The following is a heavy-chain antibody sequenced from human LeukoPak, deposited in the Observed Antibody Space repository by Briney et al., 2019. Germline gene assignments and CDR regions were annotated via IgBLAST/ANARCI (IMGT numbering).Heavy chain of an antibody. J-gene: IGHJ6*02. CDR2: IYYSGST. D-gene: IGHD4-17*01. CDR1: GGSVSSGSYY. Sequence: PSETLSLTCTVSGGSVSSGSYYWSWIRQPPGKGLEWIGYIYYSGSTNYNPSLKSRVTISVDTSKNQFSLKLSSVTAADTAVYYCARGVTNTLYYYYGMDVWGQGTTVTVSS. CDR3: ARGVTNTLYYYYGMDV. V-gene: IGHV4-61*01.